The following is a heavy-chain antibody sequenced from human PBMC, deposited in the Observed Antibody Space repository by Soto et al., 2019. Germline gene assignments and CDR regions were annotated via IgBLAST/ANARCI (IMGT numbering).Heavy chain of an antibody. Sequence: ASVKVSCKASGYTFTGHYIHWVRQAPEQGPEWMGEIGPGSGATRYAQKFQGRVTMTRDTSITTVYMELKNLSPDDTAVYYCGRGRSGQIVVFYWGQGTPVTGSS. V-gene: IGHV1-2*02. CDR1: GYTFTGHY. CDR2: IGPGSGAT. J-gene: IGHJ4*02. D-gene: IGHD1-26*01. CDR3: GRGRSGQIVVFY.